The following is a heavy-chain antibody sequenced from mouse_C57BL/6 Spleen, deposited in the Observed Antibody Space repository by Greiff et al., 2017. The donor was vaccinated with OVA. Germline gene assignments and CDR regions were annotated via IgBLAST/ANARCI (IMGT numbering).Heavy chain of an antibody. Sequence: QVQLKQPGTELVKPGASVKLSCKASGYTFTSYWMHWVKQRPGQGLEWIGNINPSNGGTNYNEKFKSKATLTVDKSSSTAYMQLSSLTSEDSAVYYCARNGITTVVATTYYYAMDYWGQGTSVTVSS. CDR2: INPSNGGT. V-gene: IGHV1-53*01. D-gene: IGHD1-1*01. CDR1: GYTFTSYW. J-gene: IGHJ4*01. CDR3: ARNGITTVVATTYYYAMDY.